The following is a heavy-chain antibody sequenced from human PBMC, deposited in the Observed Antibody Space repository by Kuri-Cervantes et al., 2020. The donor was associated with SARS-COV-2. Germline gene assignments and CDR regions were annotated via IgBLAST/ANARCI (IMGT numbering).Heavy chain of an antibody. CDR1: GFTFSSFG. CDR3: ASDDRGAFDI. Sequence: GESLKISCAASGFTFSSFGMHWVRQAPGKGLEWVSFMRYNGDNKYYVDSVKGRFTISRDNSKNTLYLQMSSLRAEDTAVYYCASDDRGAFDIWGQGTMVTVSS. D-gene: IGHD1-1*01. V-gene: IGHV3-30*02. CDR2: MRYNGDNK. J-gene: IGHJ3*02.